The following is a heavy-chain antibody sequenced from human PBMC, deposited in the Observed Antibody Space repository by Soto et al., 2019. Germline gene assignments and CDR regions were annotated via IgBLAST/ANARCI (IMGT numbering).Heavy chain of an antibody. Sequence: QVQLVESGGGVVQPGRSLKLSCLASGFTFNDYAMHWVRQAPGKGLEWVALISYDESNKDYADSGKGRFTLSRDNSKTALYLQINSLRSEDTAVYYCAKLRLATYDFWGGCDSWGQGTLVTVSS. J-gene: IGHJ4*02. CDR2: ISYDESNK. CDR3: AKLRLATYDFWGGCDS. V-gene: IGHV3-30*18. CDR1: GFTFNDYA. D-gene: IGHD3-3*01.